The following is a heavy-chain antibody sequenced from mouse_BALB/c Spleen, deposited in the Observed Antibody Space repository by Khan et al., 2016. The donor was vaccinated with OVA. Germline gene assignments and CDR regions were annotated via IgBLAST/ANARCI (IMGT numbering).Heavy chain of an antibody. D-gene: IGHD2-10*01. CDR3: ARQTYYHYYIMDY. CDR1: GFSFTNYG. J-gene: IGHJ4*01. V-gene: IGHV2-6-1*01. CDR2: IWSDGST. Sequence: QVQLKESGPGLVAPSQSLSITCTISGFSFTNYGVHWVRQPPGKGLEWLVVIWSDGSTTYYSTLKSRLSISKDNSKSLVFLKINSLQTEDTAIYYCARQTYYHYYIMDYWGQGITVTVSS.